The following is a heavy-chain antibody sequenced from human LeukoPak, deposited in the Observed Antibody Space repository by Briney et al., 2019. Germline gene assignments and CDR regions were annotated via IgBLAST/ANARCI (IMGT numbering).Heavy chain of an antibody. Sequence: GGSLRLSCAASGFTFSSYAMSWVRQAPGKGLEWVSAISGSGGSTYYADSVKGRFTISRDNSKNTLYLQMNSLRAEDTAVYYCAKVEYYYDSSGYYPYWGQGTLVTVPS. D-gene: IGHD3-22*01. CDR2: ISGSGGST. CDR1: GFTFSSYA. J-gene: IGHJ4*02. CDR3: AKVEYYYDSSGYYPY. V-gene: IGHV3-23*01.